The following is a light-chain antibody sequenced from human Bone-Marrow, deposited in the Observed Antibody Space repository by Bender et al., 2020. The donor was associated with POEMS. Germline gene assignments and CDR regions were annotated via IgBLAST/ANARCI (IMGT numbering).Light chain of an antibody. V-gene: IGLV2-23*01. J-gene: IGLJ3*02. CDR2: EGS. CDR1: SSDVGSYDL. CDR3: CSYAGDGLGV. Sequence: QSALTQPASVSGSPGHSITISCTGTSSDVGSYDLVSWYQQHPGKVPKLMIYEGSERPSGVSNRFSGSKSGNTASLTISGLQAEDEADYYCCSYAGDGLGVFGGGTKLTVL.